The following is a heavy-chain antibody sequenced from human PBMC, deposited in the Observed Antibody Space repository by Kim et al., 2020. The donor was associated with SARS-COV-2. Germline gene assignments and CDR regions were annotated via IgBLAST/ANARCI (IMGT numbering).Heavy chain of an antibody. CDR3: ARKEYGDWGFDY. V-gene: IGHV1-46*01. D-gene: IGHD4-17*01. Sequence: YEQKFQGRVTMTRDTSTSTLYMELRSLRSEDTAVYYCARKEYGDWGFDYWGQGTLVTVSS. J-gene: IGHJ4*02.